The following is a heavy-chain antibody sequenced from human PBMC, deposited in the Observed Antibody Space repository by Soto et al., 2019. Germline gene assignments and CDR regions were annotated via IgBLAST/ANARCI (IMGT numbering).Heavy chain of an antibody. Sequence: ASVKVSCKASGYTFTSYAMHWVRQAPGQRLEWMGWINAGNGNTKYSQKFQGRVTITRDTSASTAYMELSSLRSEDTAVYYCARGRGTGTTFNWFDPWGQGTLVTAPQ. CDR3: ARGRGTGTTFNWFDP. CDR2: INAGNGNT. CDR1: GYTFTSYA. V-gene: IGHV1-3*01. J-gene: IGHJ5*02. D-gene: IGHD1-7*01.